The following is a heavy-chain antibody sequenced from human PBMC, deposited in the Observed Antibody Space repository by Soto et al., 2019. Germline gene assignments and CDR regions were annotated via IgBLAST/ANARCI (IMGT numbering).Heavy chain of an antibody. CDR2: IYYRGST. V-gene: IGHV4-31*03. Sequence: PSETLSLTCTVCGGSISSGGYYWSWIRQHPGKGLEWLGYIYYRGSTYYNPSLRSRVTISVDTSKNPFSLKLSSVTAADTAVYYCASIVVVAATLRGGFDPWGQGTLVTVSS. D-gene: IGHD2-15*01. CDR3: ASIVVVAATLRGGFDP. J-gene: IGHJ5*02. CDR1: GGSISSGGYY.